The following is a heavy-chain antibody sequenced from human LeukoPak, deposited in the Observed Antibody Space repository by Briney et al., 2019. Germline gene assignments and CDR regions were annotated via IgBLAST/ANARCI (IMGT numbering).Heavy chain of an antibody. CDR2: ISTDGSAT. CDR1: GFTFSNYW. Sequence: GGSLRLSCAASGFTFSNYWMHWVRQPPEKGLVWVARISTDGSATTYADSVKGRFAISRDNAKNTVYLQMNSLRAEDTAIYYCAFPYASSWYPFDSWGQGTLFTVSS. CDR3: AFPYASSWYPFDS. D-gene: IGHD6-13*01. J-gene: IGHJ4*02. V-gene: IGHV3-74*01.